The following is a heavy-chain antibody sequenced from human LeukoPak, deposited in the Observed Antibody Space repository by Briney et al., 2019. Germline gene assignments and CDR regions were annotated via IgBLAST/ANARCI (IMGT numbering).Heavy chain of an antibody. D-gene: IGHD4-23*01. Sequence: ASVKVSCKASGYTFTSYDINWVRQATGQGLEWMGWMNPNSGNTGYAQKFQGRVTITRNTSISTAYMELSSLRSEDTAVYYCASEALTTVDGGSWFDPWGQGTLVTVSS. CDR2: MNPNSGNT. CDR3: ASEALTTVDGGSWFDP. V-gene: IGHV1-8*03. CDR1: GYTFTSYD. J-gene: IGHJ5*02.